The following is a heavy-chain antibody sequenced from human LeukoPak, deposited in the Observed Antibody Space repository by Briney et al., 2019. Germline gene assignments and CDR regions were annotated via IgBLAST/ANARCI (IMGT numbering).Heavy chain of an antibody. V-gene: IGHV3-30*18. J-gene: IGHJ4*02. CDR3: AKDLASGSSY. CDR2: ISYDGSNK. CDR1: GFTFSSYG. Sequence: GGSLRLSCAASGFTFSSYGMHWVRQAPGKGLEWVAVISYDGSNKYYADSVKGRFTISRDNSKNTLYLQMNSLRAEDTDVYYCAKDLASGSSYWGQGTLVTVSS. D-gene: IGHD3-10*01.